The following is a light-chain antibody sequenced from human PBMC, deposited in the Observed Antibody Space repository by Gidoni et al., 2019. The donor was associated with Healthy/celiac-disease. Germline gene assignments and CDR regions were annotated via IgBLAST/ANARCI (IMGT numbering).Light chain of an antibody. CDR3: QQSYSTLTWT. V-gene: IGKV1-39*01. CDR1: QSISSY. CDR2: AAS. J-gene: IGKJ1*01. Sequence: DIQMPPHSSSLSASVGDRVTITCRASQSISSYLNWYQQKPGKAPKLLIYAASSLQSAVPSRFRGSGSGTDFTLAISSLQPEDFATYYCQQSYSTLTWTFGQXTQVEIK.